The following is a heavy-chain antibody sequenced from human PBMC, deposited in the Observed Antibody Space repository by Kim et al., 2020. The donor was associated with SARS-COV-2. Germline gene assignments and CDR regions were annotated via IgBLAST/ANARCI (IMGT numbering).Heavy chain of an antibody. CDR3: ARACSFRDRYYYGMDV. Sequence: GGSLRLSCAVSGFTFSDYYMSWIRQAPGKGLEWVSYISSSSSYTNYADSVKGRFTISRDNAKNSLYLQMNSLRAEDTAVYYCARACSFRDRYYYGMDVWGQGTTVTVSS. V-gene: IGHV3-11*05. D-gene: IGHD3-10*02. J-gene: IGHJ6*02. CDR1: GFTFSDYY. CDR2: ISSSSSYT.